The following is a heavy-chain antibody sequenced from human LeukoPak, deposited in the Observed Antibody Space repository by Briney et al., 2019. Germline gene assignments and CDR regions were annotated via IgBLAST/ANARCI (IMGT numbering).Heavy chain of an antibody. CDR1: GFTFSNFA. J-gene: IGHJ4*02. Sequence: GGSLRLSCSASGFTFSNFAMHWVRQAPGKGLECVSGISTNGGSTYYADSVKGRFTISRDNSKNTVYLQMSSLRTEDAALYYCVRSYYGSGTFYLGGYWGQGTLVTVSS. D-gene: IGHD3-10*01. V-gene: IGHV3-64D*06. CDR2: ISTNGGST. CDR3: VRSYYGSGTFYLGGY.